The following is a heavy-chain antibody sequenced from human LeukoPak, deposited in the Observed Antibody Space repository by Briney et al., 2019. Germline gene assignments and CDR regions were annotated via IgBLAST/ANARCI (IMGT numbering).Heavy chain of an antibody. Sequence: ASVTVSCKASGYTFTGYYMHWVRQAPGQGLEWMGWINPNRCGTHYAQKFQGWVTMTRDTSISTAYMELSRLRSDDTAVYYCARGCPIANYYGSGSYSRPHNWFDPWGQGTLVTVSS. V-gene: IGHV1-2*04. CDR3: ARGCPIANYYGSGSYSRPHNWFDP. CDR2: INPNRCGT. CDR1: GYTFTGYY. D-gene: IGHD3-10*01. J-gene: IGHJ5*02.